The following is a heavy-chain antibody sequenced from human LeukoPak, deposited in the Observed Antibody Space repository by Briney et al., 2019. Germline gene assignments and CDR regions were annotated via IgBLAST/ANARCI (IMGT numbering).Heavy chain of an antibody. CDR3: AREMGIVVVPAGLDP. V-gene: IGHV3-48*04. D-gene: IGHD2-2*03. CDR1: GFTFSSYS. CDR2: ISSSSSTI. Sequence: GGSLRLSCAASGFTFSSYSMNWVRQAPGKGLEWVSYISSSSSTIYYADSVKGRFTISRDNAKNSLYLQMNSLRAEDTAVYYCAREMGIVVVPAGLDPWGQGTLVTVSS. J-gene: IGHJ5*02.